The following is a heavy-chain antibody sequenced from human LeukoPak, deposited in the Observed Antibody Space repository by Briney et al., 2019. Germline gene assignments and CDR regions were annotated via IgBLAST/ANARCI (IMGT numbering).Heavy chain of an antibody. CDR3: ARGGGGFDY. Sequence: SETLSLTCTVSGGSISSYYWSWLRQPPGKGLEWIGDVYYSGSTNYNPSLKSRVTISVDTSKNQFSLKLSSVTAADTAVYYCARGGGGFDYWGQGTLVTVSS. J-gene: IGHJ4*02. CDR2: VYYSGST. D-gene: IGHD3-10*01. CDR1: GGSISSYY. V-gene: IGHV4-59*01.